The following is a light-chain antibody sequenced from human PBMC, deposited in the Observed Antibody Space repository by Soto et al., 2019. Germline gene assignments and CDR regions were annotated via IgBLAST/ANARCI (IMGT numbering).Light chain of an antibody. CDR1: SSDVGSYNL. CDR3: CSYAPSSTFERV. Sequence: SALTQPASVSGSPGQSITISCTGSSSDVGSYNLVSWYQQHPDKAPKLMIYEGSKRPSGVSNRFSGSKSGNTASLTISGLQAEDEADYYCCSYAPSSTFERVFGTGTKLTVL. V-gene: IGLV2-23*03. J-gene: IGLJ1*01. CDR2: EGS.